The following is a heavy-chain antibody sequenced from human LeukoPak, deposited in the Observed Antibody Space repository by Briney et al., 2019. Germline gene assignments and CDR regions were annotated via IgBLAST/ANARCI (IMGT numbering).Heavy chain of an antibody. CDR2: ISYDGSNK. J-gene: IGHJ4*02. CDR1: GFTFSSYA. Sequence: GGSLRLSCAASGFTFSSYAMHWVRQAPGKGLEWVAVISYDGSNKYYADSVKGRFTISRDNSKNTLYLQMNSLRAEDTAVYYCARDPDLTTMVMAYWGQGTLVTVSS. V-gene: IGHV3-30*01. D-gene: IGHD5-18*01. CDR3: ARDPDLTTMVMAY.